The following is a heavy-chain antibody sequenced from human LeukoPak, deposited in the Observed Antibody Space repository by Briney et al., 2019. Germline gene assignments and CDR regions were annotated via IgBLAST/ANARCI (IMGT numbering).Heavy chain of an antibody. CDR3: ARPVCGGDCYPYDY. V-gene: IGHV3-74*01. J-gene: IGHJ4*02. D-gene: IGHD2-21*02. CDR2: INNDGSST. CDR1: GVTFSSYW. Sequence: GGSLRLSCAASGVTFSSYWMHWVRQAPGKGLVWVSRINNDGSSTSHADSVKGRFTISRDNAKNTLYLQMSSLRAEDTAVYYCARPVCGGDCYPYDYWGQGTLVTVSS.